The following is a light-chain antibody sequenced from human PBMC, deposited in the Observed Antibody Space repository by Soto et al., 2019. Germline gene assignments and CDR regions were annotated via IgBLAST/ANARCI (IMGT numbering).Light chain of an antibody. V-gene: IGKV3-20*01. Sequence: EIVLTQSPGSLSLSPGERATLSCRASQSVSDNFLAWYLQRPGQAPKLLIYGASSRATGIPDRFSGSGSGTDFTLTISRLEPEDFAVYYCQQYNNWPLLTFGGGTKVEIK. CDR2: GAS. CDR3: QQYNNWPLLT. J-gene: IGKJ4*01. CDR1: QSVSDNF.